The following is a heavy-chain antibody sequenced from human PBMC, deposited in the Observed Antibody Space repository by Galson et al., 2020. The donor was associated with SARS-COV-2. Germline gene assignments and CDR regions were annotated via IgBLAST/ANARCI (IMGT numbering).Heavy chain of an antibody. Sequence: ASVKVSCKASGYTFINFGISWVRQAPGQGFEWMGWISVRNGNIRNAQKFQGRVIMTTDTSTSTAYMELMSLTSDDTAVYYCARDGYCSGGPCSPSNWFDPWGQGTLVTVAS. CDR2: ISVRNGNI. D-gene: IGHD2-15*01. CDR1: GYTFINFG. V-gene: IGHV1-18*01. CDR3: ARDGYCSGGPCSPSNWFDP. J-gene: IGHJ5*02.